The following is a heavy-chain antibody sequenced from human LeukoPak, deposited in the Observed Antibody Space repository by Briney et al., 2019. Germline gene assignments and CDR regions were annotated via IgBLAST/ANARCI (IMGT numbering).Heavy chain of an antibody. V-gene: IGHV3-23*01. Sequence: PGGSLRLSCAASGFTFTNYAMSWVRQAPGKGLEWVSAISGGGGTTYYADSVKGRFTISRDNSKNTLYLQMNSLRAEDTAVYYCAKWTYYYDSSGGDWGQGTLVTVSS. D-gene: IGHD3-22*01. CDR2: ISGGGGTT. CDR1: GFTFTNYA. J-gene: IGHJ4*02. CDR3: AKWTYYYDSSGGD.